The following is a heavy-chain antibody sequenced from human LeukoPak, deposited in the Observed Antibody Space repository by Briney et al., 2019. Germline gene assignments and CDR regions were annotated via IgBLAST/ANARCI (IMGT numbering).Heavy chain of an antibody. J-gene: IGHJ4*02. Sequence: SGPTLVSPTQTLTLTCTFSGFSLSTNKVAVGWIRQPPGKALEWLAIIYWDDDKRYSPFLKSRLTITKDTSRNQVVLTMTNMDPMDTATYYCAHRTGGKNNFDYWGQGTLVTVSS. V-gene: IGHV2-5*02. D-gene: IGHD3-16*01. CDR2: IYWDDDK. CDR1: GFSLSTNKVA. CDR3: AHRTGGKNNFDY.